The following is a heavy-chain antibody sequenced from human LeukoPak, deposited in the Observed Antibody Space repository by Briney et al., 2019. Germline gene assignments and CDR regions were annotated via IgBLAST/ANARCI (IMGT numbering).Heavy chain of an antibody. Sequence: GASVKVSCKAPGYTFTSYAMHWVRQAPGQRLEWMGWINAGNGNTKYSQGFQGRVTITRDTSASTAYMELSSLRSEDMAVYYCARGSARSGYDFPYFDYWGQGTLVTVSS. D-gene: IGHD5-12*01. V-gene: IGHV1-3*03. J-gene: IGHJ4*02. CDR1: GYTFTSYA. CDR2: INAGNGNT. CDR3: ARGSARSGYDFPYFDY.